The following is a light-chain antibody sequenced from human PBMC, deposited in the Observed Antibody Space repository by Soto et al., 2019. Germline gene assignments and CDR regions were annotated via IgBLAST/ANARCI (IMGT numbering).Light chain of an antibody. J-gene: IGLJ2*01. Sequence: QSGLTQPASVSGSHGQSITISCTGTRDNIGSYDYVSWYQLHADSAPKLIIYEVTSRPSGVSDRFSASKSGNTASLTISGLQTEDEADYYCCSYAGRSTWDVVFGGGTKLTVL. CDR2: EVT. V-gene: IGLV2-14*03. CDR1: RDNIGSYDY. CDR3: CSYAGRSTWDVV.